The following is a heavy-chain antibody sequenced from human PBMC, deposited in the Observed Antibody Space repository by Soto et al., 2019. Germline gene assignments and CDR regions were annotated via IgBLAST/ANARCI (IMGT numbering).Heavy chain of an antibody. CDR1: GGSISSYY. V-gene: IGHV4-59*01. CDR3: ARLPTRLGVRFRGSFDY. Sequence: SETLSLTCTVSGGSISSYYWSWIRQPPGKGLEWIGYIYYSGSTNYNPSLKSRVTISVDTSKNQFSLKLSSVTAADTAVYYCARLPTRLGVRFRGSFDYWGQGTLVTVSS. D-gene: IGHD3-3*01. CDR2: IYYSGST. J-gene: IGHJ4*02.